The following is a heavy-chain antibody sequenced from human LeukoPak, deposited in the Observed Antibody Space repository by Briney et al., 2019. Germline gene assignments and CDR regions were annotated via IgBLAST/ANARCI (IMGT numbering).Heavy chain of an antibody. J-gene: IGHJ4*02. V-gene: IGHV4-34*01. D-gene: IGHD2-2*01. Sequence: PETLSLTCAVYGGSFSGYYWSWIRQPPGKGLEWIGEINHSGSTNYNPSLKSRVTISVDTSKNQFSLKLSSVTAADTAVYYCARRYCSSTSCYLGGYYFDYWGQGALVTVSS. CDR3: ARRYCSSTSCYLGGYYFDY. CDR2: INHSGST. CDR1: GGSFSGYY.